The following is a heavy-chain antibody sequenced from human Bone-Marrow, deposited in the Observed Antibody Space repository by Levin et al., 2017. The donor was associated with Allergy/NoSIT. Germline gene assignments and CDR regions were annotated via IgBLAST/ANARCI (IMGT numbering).Heavy chain of an antibody. Sequence: SCAASGFTFSDYYMSWIRQAPGKGLEWVSYISSSGSTIYYADSVKGRFTISRDNAKNSLYLQMNSLRAEDTAVYYCARERVVPAAIYYYYGMDVWGQGTTVTVSS. D-gene: IGHD2-2*01. CDR3: ARERVVPAAIYYYYGMDV. CDR2: ISSSGSTI. V-gene: IGHV3-11*01. CDR1: GFTFSDYY. J-gene: IGHJ6*02.